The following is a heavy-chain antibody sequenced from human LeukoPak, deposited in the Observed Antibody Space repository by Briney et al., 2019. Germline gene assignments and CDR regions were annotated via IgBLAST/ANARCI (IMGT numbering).Heavy chain of an antibody. V-gene: IGHV4-4*07. Sequence: PSETLSLTCSVSGGSVSSYYWSWIRQPAGKGLEWIGHIYNNESTNCNPSLKSRVAMSVDTSKNQFSLKVSSVTGADTAVYYCARFGVDYDMDVWGQGTTVTVSS. J-gene: IGHJ6*02. CDR2: IYNNEST. CDR3: ARFGVDYDMDV. CDR1: GGSVSSYY. D-gene: IGHD3-16*01.